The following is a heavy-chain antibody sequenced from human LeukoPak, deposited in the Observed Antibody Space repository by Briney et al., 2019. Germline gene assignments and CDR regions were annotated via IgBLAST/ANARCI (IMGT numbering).Heavy chain of an antibody. V-gene: IGHV3-30-3*01. J-gene: IGHJ6*03. CDR2: ISYDGSNK. Sequence: GGSLRLSCAASGFTFSSYAMHWVRQAPGKGLEWVAVISYDGSNKYYADSVKGRFTISRDNSKNTLYLQMNSLRAEDTAVYYCARDPTYCSSTSCYREGYYMDVWGKGTTVTVSS. CDR1: GFTFSSYA. CDR3: ARDPTYCSSTSCYREGYYMDV. D-gene: IGHD2-2*01.